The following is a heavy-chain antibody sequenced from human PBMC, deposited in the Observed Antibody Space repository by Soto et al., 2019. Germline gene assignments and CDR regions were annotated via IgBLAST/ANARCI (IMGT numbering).Heavy chain of an antibody. V-gene: IGHV1-18*04. D-gene: IGHD2-8*01. CDR1: GYTFTGYY. CDR3: ARRDVSQGYNWFDP. CDR2: INPNNGNT. J-gene: IGHJ5*02. Sequence: GASVKVSCKASGYTFTGYYMHWVRQALGQGLEWMGWINPNNGNTNYAQKLQGRVTMTTDTSTSTAYMELRSLRSDDTAVYYCARRDVSQGYNWFDPWGQGTLVTVSS.